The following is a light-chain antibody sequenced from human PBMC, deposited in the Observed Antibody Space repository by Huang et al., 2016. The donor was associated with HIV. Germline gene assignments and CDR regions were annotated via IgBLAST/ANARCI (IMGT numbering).Light chain of an antibody. V-gene: IGKV3-20*01. Sequence: EIVLTQSPGTLSLSPGERATLSCRASQCVSSSYLAWYQQKPGQAPRLLFYGASSRATGIPDRFSGSGSGTDFTLTISRLEPEDFAVYYCQQYDSSPWTFGQGTKVEIK. CDR1: QCVSSSY. CDR3: QQYDSSPWT. J-gene: IGKJ1*01. CDR2: GAS.